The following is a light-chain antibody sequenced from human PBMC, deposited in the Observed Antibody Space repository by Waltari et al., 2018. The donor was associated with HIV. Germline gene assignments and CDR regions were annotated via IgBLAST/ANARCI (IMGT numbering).Light chain of an antibody. CDR1: QTVSSS. CDR2: DAS. Sequence: EIVFTQSPATLSLSPVERVTLPCRASQTVSSSFAWYQQRPGQAHRLLIYDASIRAAGIPARFRGSGSGTDFSLTITSLEPEDFAIYYCHQRSVWPLFTFGQGTKLEIK. CDR3: HQRSVWPLFT. V-gene: IGKV3-11*01. J-gene: IGKJ2*01.